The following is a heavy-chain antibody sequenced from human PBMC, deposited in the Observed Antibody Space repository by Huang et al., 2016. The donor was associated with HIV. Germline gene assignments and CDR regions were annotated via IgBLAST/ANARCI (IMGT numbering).Heavy chain of an antibody. J-gene: IGHJ3*01. D-gene: IGHD2-15*01. Sequence: EVQLLASGGDLVQPGGSLRLSCAASGFTFSSYAMSWVRKAPGKGLEWVSAMRGSGGSTYYADSVKGRFTISRDNSKNTLYLQMNSLRAEDTAVYYCAKAFSVVTASWGQGTMVTVSS. CDR3: AKAFSVVTAS. V-gene: IGHV3-23*01. CDR2: MRGSGGST. CDR1: GFTFSSYA.